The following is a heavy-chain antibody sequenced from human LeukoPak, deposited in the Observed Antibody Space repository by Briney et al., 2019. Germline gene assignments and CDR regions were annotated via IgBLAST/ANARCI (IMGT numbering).Heavy chain of an antibody. CDR2: ISGSGGST. V-gene: IGHV3-23*01. CDR3: AKNSRWSGELENFDY. D-gene: IGHD3-10*01. J-gene: IGHJ4*02. CDR1: GFTFSSYA. Sequence: GGSLRLSCAASGFTFSSYAMSWVRQAPGKGLEWVSAISGSGGSTYYADSVKGRFTISRDNSKNTLYLQMNSLRAEDTAVYYCAKNSRWSGELENFDYWGQGTLVTVSS.